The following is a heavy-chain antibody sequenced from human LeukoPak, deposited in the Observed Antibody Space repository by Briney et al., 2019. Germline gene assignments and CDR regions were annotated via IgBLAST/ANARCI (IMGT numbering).Heavy chain of an antibody. CDR3: ARGFGIAGGL. CDR2: MNPNSGNT. V-gene: IGHV1-8*02. Sequence: ASVKVSCKASGYIFTNYAMNWVRQAPGQGLEWMGWMNPNSGNTGYAQKFQGRVTMTRNTSISTAYMELSSLRSEDTAVFYCARGFGIAGGLWGQGPLVRVSS. J-gene: IGHJ4*02. D-gene: IGHD1-20*01. CDR1: GYIFTNYA.